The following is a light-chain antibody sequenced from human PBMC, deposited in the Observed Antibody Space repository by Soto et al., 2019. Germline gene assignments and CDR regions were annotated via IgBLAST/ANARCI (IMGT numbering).Light chain of an antibody. CDR2: GAS. CDR1: QSVSRNY. J-gene: IGKJ1*01. Sequence: EIVMTQSPGTLSLSSGERATLSCGASQSVSRNYLAWYQQKPGQAPRLLIYGASGRATGIPDRFTGSGSGTDFTLTINRLETEDFAVYYCRQYGSSSWTFGQGTKVDIK. CDR3: RQYGSSSWT. V-gene: IGKV3-20*01.